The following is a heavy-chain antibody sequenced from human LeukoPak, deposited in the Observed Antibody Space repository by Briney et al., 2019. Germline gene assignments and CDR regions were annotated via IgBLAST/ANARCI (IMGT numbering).Heavy chain of an antibody. J-gene: IGHJ2*01. CDR1: GFSFDDYA. V-gene: IGHV3-9*01. Sequence: GGSLRLSCAASGFSFDDYAMHWVRHAPGKGLEWVSGISWNSGSIGYADSVKGRFTISRDNAKNSLYLQMNSLRAEDTALYYCAKRAGESDIHWYFDLWGRGTLVTVSS. CDR3: AKRAGESDIHWYFDL. CDR2: ISWNSGSI. D-gene: IGHD3-10*01.